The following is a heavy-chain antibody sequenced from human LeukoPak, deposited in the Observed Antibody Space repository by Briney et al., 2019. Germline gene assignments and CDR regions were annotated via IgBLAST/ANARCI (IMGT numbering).Heavy chain of an antibody. V-gene: IGHV5-51*01. CDR1: GYSFTSYW. Sequence: GESLKISCKGSGYSFTSYWIGWVRQMPGKGLEWMGIIYPGDSDTRYSPSFQGQVTISADKSISTAYLQWSSLKASDTAMYYCARVGPYYYDSSGSGDAFDIWGQGTMVTVSS. CDR2: IYPGDSDT. J-gene: IGHJ3*02. CDR3: ARVGPYYYDSSGSGDAFDI. D-gene: IGHD3-22*01.